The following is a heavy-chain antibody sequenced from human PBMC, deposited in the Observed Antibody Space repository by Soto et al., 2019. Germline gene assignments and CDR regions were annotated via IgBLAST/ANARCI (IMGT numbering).Heavy chain of an antibody. D-gene: IGHD2-2*01. CDR3: ARGGDIVVVPAANYYYYGMDV. J-gene: IGHJ6*02. CDR2: INHSEST. V-gene: IGHV4-34*01. CDR1: GGPFSGYY. Sequence: SETLSLTCAVYGGPFSGYYWSWIRQPPGKGLEWIGEINHSESTNYNPSLKSRVTISVDTSKNQFSLKLSSVTAADTAVYYCARGGDIVVVPAANYYYYGMDVWGQGTTVTVSS.